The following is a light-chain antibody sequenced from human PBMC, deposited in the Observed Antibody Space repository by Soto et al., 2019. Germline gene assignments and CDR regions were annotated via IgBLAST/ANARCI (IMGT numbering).Light chain of an antibody. CDR1: QDISDV. CDR3: QQFYDLPIT. CDR2: DAS. V-gene: IGKV1-33*01. J-gene: IGKJ5*01. Sequence: DIQMTQSPPALSACVGDRVTITCQASQDISDVLNWYQQQPGKAPKVLIYDASKLQTGVPSRFSGRGSGKDFTFTITSLHPDDSGTYYCQQFYDLPITFGQGTRLEIK.